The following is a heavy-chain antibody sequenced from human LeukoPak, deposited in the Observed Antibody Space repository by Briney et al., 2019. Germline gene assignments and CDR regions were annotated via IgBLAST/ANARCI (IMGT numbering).Heavy chain of an antibody. J-gene: IGHJ4*02. Sequence: GGSLRLSCAASGFTFSSYAMSWVGQAPGKGLEWVSAISGSGGSTYYADSVKGRFTISRDNSKNTLYLQMNSLRAEDTAVYHCAARRGIAAAGSVDYWGQGTLVTVSS. CDR3: AARRGIAAAGSVDY. CDR2: ISGSGGST. CDR1: GFTFSSYA. D-gene: IGHD6-13*01. V-gene: IGHV3-23*01.